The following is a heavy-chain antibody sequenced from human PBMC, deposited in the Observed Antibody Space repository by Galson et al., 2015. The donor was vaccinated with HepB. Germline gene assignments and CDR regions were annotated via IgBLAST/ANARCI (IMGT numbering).Heavy chain of an antibody. CDR2: ISSSSSYI. J-gene: IGHJ3*02. CDR3: ARDQGDMIVVVIEWADAFDI. Sequence: SLRLSCAASGFTFSSYSMNWVRQAPGKGLEWVSSISSSSSYIYYADSVKGRFTISRDNAKNSLYLQMNSLRAEDTAVYYCARDQGDMIVVVIEWADAFDIWGQGAMVTVSS. CDR1: GFTFSSYS. V-gene: IGHV3-21*01. D-gene: IGHD3-22*01.